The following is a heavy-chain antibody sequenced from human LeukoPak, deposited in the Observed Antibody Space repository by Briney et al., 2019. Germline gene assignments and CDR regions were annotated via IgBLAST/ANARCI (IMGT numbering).Heavy chain of an antibody. CDR2: INPSGGST. J-gene: IGHJ5*01. Sequence: ASVKVSCKASGYTFTGYFMHWVRQAPGQGLEWMGIINPSGGSTNYAQKFQGRVTMTSDTSASTVYMDLSSLRSEDTAIYYCARDKSSTNWLDSWGQGTLVTVSS. V-gene: IGHV1-46*01. CDR1: GYTFTGYF. CDR3: ARDKSSTNWLDS. D-gene: IGHD3-10*01.